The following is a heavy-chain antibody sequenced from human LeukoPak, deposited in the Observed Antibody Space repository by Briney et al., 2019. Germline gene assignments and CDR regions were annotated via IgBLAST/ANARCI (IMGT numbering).Heavy chain of an antibody. CDR1: GGSISSSSYY. CDR2: IYYSGST. Sequence: PSETLSLTCTVSGGSISSSSYYWGWIRQPPGKGLEWVGSIYYSGSTYYNPSLKSRVTISVDTSKNQFSLKLSSVTAANTAVYYCARDRGPYYDILTGWDGAFDIWGQGTMVTVSS. J-gene: IGHJ3*02. CDR3: ARDRGPYYDILTGWDGAFDI. D-gene: IGHD3-9*01. V-gene: IGHV4-39*07.